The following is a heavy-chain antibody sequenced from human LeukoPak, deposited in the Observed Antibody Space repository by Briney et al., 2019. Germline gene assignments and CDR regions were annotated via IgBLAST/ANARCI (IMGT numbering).Heavy chain of an antibody. V-gene: IGHV4-59*08. CDR2: IYYSGST. J-gene: IGHJ4*02. Sequence: SETLSLTCTVSGGSISSYYWSWNRQPPGKGLEWIGYIYYSGSTNYNPSLKSRVTISVDTSKNQFSLKLSSVTAADTAVYYCARSSGYHSWLDYWGQGTLVTVSS. CDR1: GGSISSYY. CDR3: ARSSGYHSWLDY. D-gene: IGHD3-22*01.